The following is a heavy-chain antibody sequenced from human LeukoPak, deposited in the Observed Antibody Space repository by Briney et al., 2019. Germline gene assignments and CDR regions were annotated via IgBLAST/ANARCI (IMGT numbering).Heavy chain of an antibody. V-gene: IGHV3-48*03. Sequence: GGSLRLSCAASGFIFSNYNMNWVRQAPGKGLEWVSYISAGGSTIYYADSVKGRFTVSRDNAKNSLYLEMNSLRAEDTAVYYCARVRNSGYVGLEYWGQGILVTVSS. CDR3: ARVRNSGYVGLEY. CDR1: GFIFSNYN. J-gene: IGHJ4*02. D-gene: IGHD5-12*01. CDR2: ISAGGSTI.